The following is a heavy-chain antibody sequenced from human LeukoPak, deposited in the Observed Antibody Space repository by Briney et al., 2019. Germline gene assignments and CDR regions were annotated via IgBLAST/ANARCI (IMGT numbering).Heavy chain of an antibody. V-gene: IGHV4-59*01. D-gene: IGHD3-22*01. CDR1: GGSTSSYY. CDR3: ARDKSGYDSSGYYLSRGDWFDP. J-gene: IGHJ5*02. Sequence: SETLSLTCTVSGGSTSSYYWSWIRQPPGKGLEWIGYIYYSGSTNYNPSLKSRVTISVDTSKNQFSLKLSSVTAADTAVYYCARDKSGYDSSGYYLSRGDWFDPWGQGTLVTVSS. CDR2: IYYSGST.